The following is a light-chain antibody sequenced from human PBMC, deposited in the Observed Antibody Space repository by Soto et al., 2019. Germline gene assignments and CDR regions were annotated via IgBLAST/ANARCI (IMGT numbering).Light chain of an antibody. J-gene: IGLJ1*01. Sequence: QSALTQPASLSGSPGQSITISCTGTSSDIGAYYYVSWFQQHPGKAPKLMISEVNNRPSGVSNRFSGSKSGNTAYLTISGLQVEDEAEYFCFSFTSNATHVFRSGTKV. CDR1: SSDIGAYYY. V-gene: IGLV2-14*01. CDR2: EVN. CDR3: FSFTSNATHV.